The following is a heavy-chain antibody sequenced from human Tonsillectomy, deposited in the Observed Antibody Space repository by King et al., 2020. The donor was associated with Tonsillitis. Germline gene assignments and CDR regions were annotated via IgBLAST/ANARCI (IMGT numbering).Heavy chain of an antibody. CDR3: ASLEEKCSVRSCTPNIPYSFHN. V-gene: IGHV5-51*01. CDR2: IYLGDSET. Sequence: VQLVESAAEVKKAGESLKISCKVSGYSFTNYWIAWVRQMPGKGLEWMGMIYLGDSETRYSPSVQGQVTIPADKSISTAYLQWSSLKASDTAMYYCASLEEKCSVRSCTPNIPYSFHNCGPGTMVTVSS. D-gene: IGHD2-15*01. J-gene: IGHJ3*02. CDR1: GYSFTNYW.